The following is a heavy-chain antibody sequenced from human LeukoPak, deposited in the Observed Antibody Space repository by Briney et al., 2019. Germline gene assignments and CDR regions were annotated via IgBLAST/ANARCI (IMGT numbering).Heavy chain of an antibody. V-gene: IGHV1-69*13. D-gene: IGHD1-26*01. CDR3: ARASPASYSGSYYLSDAFDI. CDR2: IIPIFGTA. CDR1: GGTLSSYA. Sequence: SVKVSCKASGGTLSSYAISWVRQAPGQGLEWMGGIIPIFGTANYAQKFQGRVTITADESTSTAYMELSSLRSEDTVVYYCARASPASYSGSYYLSDAFDIWGQGTMVTVSS. J-gene: IGHJ3*02.